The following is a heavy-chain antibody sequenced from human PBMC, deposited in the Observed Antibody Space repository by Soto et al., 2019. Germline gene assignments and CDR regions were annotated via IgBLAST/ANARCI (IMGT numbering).Heavy chain of an antibody. Sequence: QVQLVQSGAEVKKPGASVKVSCKASGYTFISHGISWVRQAPGQGLEWMGWISGYNGNTNYAQKLQGRVTMTTDTSTTTAYIELRSLRSDDTAVYYCASGGGGGYCSGGSCYADYWGQGTLVTVSS. CDR3: ASGGGGGYCSGGSCYADY. J-gene: IGHJ4*02. D-gene: IGHD2-15*01. CDR1: GYTFISHG. V-gene: IGHV1-18*01. CDR2: ISGYNGNT.